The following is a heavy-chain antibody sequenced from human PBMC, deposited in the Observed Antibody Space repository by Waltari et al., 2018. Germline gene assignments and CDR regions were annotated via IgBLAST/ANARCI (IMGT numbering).Heavy chain of an antibody. CDR3: ARDRPCIDGVCYQYWYFDL. CDR1: GFTFRNYA. D-gene: IGHD2-8*01. J-gene: IGHJ2*01. Sequence: EAQLLESGGGLVQPGGSLKLSCAASGFTFRNYAMSWVRRAPGKGLEWVSSISGTAGSTYYQDSLKGRFTISRDNSKDTLYLQLNSLRVEDTAKYYCARDRPCIDGVCYQYWYFDLWGRGTAVTVSA. V-gene: IGHV3-23*01. CDR2: ISGTAGST.